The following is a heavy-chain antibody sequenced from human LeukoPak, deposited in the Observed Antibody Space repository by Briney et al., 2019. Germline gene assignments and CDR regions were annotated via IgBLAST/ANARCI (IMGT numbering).Heavy chain of an antibody. V-gene: IGHV1-18*04. CDR1: GYTFTSYG. J-gene: IGHJ3*02. CDR2: ISAYNGNT. Sequence: ASVKVSCKASGYTFTSYGISWVRQAPGQGLEWMGWISAYNGNTNYAQKLQGRVTMTTDTSTSTAYMELRSLRSDDTAVYYCARDGGYSSGWYEGDAFDIWGQGTMVTVSS. D-gene: IGHD6-19*01. CDR3: ARDGGYSSGWYEGDAFDI.